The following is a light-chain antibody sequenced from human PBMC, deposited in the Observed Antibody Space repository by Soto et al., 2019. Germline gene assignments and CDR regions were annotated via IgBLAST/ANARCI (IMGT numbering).Light chain of an antibody. CDR3: QQYNNWPLT. J-gene: IGKJ4*01. CDR2: GAS. V-gene: IGKV3-15*01. CDR1: QSITTN. Sequence: EMVMTQSPATLSVSPGERATLSCRASQSITTNLAWYQQKPGQAPRLIIYGASTRATDIPASFSGSGSGTECTLTISSLQSEDFAVYYCQQYNNWPLTFGGGTKVEIK.